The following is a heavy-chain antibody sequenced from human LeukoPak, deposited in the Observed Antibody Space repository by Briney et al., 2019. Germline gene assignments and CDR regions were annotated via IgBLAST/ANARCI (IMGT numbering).Heavy chain of an antibody. Sequence: GGSLRLPCAASGFTFSSYSMNWVRQAPGKGLEWVSYISSSSSTIYYADSVKGRFTISRDNAKNSLYLQMNSLRAEDTAVYYCARVAINDYGDYFDYWGQGTLVTVSS. V-gene: IGHV3-48*04. CDR1: GFTFSSYS. CDR2: ISSSSSTI. J-gene: IGHJ4*02. CDR3: ARVAINDYGDYFDY. D-gene: IGHD4-17*01.